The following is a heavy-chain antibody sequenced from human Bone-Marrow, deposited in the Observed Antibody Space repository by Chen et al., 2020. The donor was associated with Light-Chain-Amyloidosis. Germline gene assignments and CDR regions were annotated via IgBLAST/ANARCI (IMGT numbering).Heavy chain of an antibody. Sequence: QLQRKEAGPEREKTSETLSLTCKVSGGSVSSRGFYWGWIRQSPGKGLEWIASISFSGTTYYNPSLPLLFPLSLSPSPPPFSLPFPSLPSSSPSFYSCAYLLDNSYASTWGQGTLVTVSS. CDR2: ISFSGTT. V-gene: IGHV4-39*02. D-gene: IGHD3-16*01. J-gene: IGHJ5*02. CDR3: AYLLDNSYAST. CDR1: GGSVSSRGFY.